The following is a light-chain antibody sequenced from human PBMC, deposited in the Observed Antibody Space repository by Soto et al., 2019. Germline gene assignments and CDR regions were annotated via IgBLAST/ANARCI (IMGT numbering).Light chain of an antibody. CDR1: QSIRNW. Sequence: DIQMTQSPSSLSAFVGDRVTLTCRASQSIRNWLAWYQQKPGKAPRLLIYKASSLQSGVPSRFSGSGSGTDFTLTISSLQPDDSATYYCQQYDSSSTFGGGTKVDIK. V-gene: IGKV1-5*03. CDR2: KAS. J-gene: IGKJ4*01. CDR3: QQYDSSST.